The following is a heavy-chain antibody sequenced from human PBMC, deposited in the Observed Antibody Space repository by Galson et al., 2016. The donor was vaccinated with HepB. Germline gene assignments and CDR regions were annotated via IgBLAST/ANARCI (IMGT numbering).Heavy chain of an antibody. Sequence: SVKVSCKASGYTFTSYALYWVRQAPGQGLEWVGWINAGTGNTRTPQRFQDRVTITRDISASAAYMEVSMLTSEDTAVYYCARPSRRYASGPYYFDLWGQGTLVAVSS. D-gene: IGHD6-19*01. J-gene: IGHJ4*02. CDR2: INAGTGNT. CDR1: GYTFTSYA. V-gene: IGHV1-3*01. CDR3: ARPSRRYASGPYYFDL.